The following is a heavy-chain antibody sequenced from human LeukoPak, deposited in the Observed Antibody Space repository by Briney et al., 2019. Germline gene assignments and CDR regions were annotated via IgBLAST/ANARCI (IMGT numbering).Heavy chain of an antibody. J-gene: IGHJ3*02. Sequence: GSLRLSCAASGFTFSSYWMSWIRRPPGKGLEWIGYIYYSGSTNYNPSLKSRVTISVDTSKNQFSLKLSSVTAADTAVYYCARGPLGDEFADAFDIWGQGTMVTVSS. CDR1: GFTFSSYW. D-gene: IGHD4-17*01. CDR3: ARGPLGDEFADAFDI. CDR2: IYYSGST. V-gene: IGHV4-59*01.